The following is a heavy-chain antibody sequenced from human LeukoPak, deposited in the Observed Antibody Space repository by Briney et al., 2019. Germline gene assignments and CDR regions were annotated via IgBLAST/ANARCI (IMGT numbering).Heavy chain of an antibody. CDR1: GFTFSSYA. J-gene: IGHJ4*02. CDR2: IRGSGGST. D-gene: IGHD3-22*01. V-gene: IGHV3-23*01. CDR3: AKEGRISMTALVYLDY. Sequence: PGGSLRLSCAASGFTFSSYAMSWVRQAPGRGLEWVSAIRGSGGSTYYADSVKGRFTISRDNSKNTLYLQMNSLRAEDTAVYYCAKEGRISMTALVYLDYWGQGTLVTVSS.